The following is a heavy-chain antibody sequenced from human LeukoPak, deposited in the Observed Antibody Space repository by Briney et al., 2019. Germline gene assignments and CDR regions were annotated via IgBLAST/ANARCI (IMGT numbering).Heavy chain of an antibody. J-gene: IGHJ4*02. V-gene: IGHV3-7*01. CDR1: GFTFSSYG. CDR3: ARGGAVAAGY. CDR2: IKQDGSER. Sequence: GGSLRLSCAASGFTFSSYGMDWVRQAPGKGLEWLANIKQDGSERYYVDSVKGRFTISRDNAKNSLYLQMNSLRAEDTAVYYCARGGAVAAGYWGQGTLVTVSS. D-gene: IGHD6-19*01.